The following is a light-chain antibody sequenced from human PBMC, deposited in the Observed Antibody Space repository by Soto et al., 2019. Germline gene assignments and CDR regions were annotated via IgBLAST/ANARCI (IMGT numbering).Light chain of an antibody. V-gene: IGLV2-14*03. J-gene: IGLJ1*01. CDR3: SSYTTSNTRQTV. CDR1: SSDVGGYNY. Sequence: QSVLTQPASVSGSPGQSITISCTGTSSDVGGYNYVSWYQHHPGKAPKLLIYDVSNRPSGISNRFSGSKSDNTASLTISGLQPEDEADYYCSSYTTSNTRQTVFGTGTKVTGL. CDR2: DVS.